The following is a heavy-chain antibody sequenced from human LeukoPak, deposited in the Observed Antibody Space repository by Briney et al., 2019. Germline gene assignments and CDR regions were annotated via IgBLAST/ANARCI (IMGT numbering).Heavy chain of an antibody. Sequence: GASVKVSCKASGYTFTSYDIDWVRQATGQGLEWMGWMNPNSGNTGYAQKFQGRVTITRDMSTSTAYMELSSLRSEDTAVYYCAAEGYDILTGYSDWGQGTLVTVSS. CDR3: AAEGYDILTGYSD. D-gene: IGHD3-9*01. V-gene: IGHV1-8*03. CDR2: MNPNSGNT. CDR1: GYTFTSYD. J-gene: IGHJ4*02.